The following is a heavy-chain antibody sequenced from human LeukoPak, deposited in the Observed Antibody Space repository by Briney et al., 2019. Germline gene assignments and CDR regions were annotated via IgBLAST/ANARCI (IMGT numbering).Heavy chain of an antibody. Sequence: SQTLSLTCASSGDSFASNSATWNWIRQTPPKDLERLRRTYFRSQWYNDYALSVKSRITVNPDTSETQFSLQLNSVTPEDTAVYSCARVLGYCNSCIDYWGQGTLVTVSS. V-gene: IGHV6-1*01. CDR2: TYFRSQWYN. J-gene: IGHJ4*02. CDR1: GDSFASNSAT. CDR3: ARVLGYCNSCIDY. D-gene: IGHD6-6*01.